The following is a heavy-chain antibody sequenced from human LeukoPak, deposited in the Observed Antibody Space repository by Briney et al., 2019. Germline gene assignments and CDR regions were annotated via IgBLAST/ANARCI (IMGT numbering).Heavy chain of an antibody. CDR1: GFTFSTYE. J-gene: IGHJ4*02. D-gene: IGHD2-21*02. CDR2: ISSSGSTI. CDR3: AREVADCGGFCLAP. V-gene: IGHV3-48*03. Sequence: GGSLRLPCAAFGFTFSTYEMNWVRQAQGKGLEWLSCISSSGSTIFYADSVKGRFTVSRDNAKNSLYLQMNSLRAEDTAVYYCAREVADCGGFCLAPWGQGTLVTVSS.